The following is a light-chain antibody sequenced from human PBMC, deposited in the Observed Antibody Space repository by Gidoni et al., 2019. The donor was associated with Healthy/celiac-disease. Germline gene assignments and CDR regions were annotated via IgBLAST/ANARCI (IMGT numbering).Light chain of an antibody. CDR3: QQYGSSRWLT. V-gene: IGKV3-20*01. CDR1: QSVSISY. CDR2: GVS. Sequence: EIVLTQSPGTLSLSPGESATLSCRASQSVSISYLAWYQQKPGQAPRLLIYGVSSRATGIPDRFSGSGSGTDFTLTISRLEPEDFAVYYCQQYGSSRWLTFGGGTKVEIK. J-gene: IGKJ4*01.